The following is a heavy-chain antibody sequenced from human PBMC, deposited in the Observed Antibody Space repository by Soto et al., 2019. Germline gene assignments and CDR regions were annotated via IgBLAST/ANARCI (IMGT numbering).Heavy chain of an antibody. J-gene: IGHJ3*02. V-gene: IGHV4-4*07. D-gene: IGHD2-2*01. CDR3: AREFPGALVRSRAFDI. Sequence: QVQLQESGPGLVKPSETLSLTCTVSGGSISSYYWSWIRQPAGKGLDWIGRISSGERANYNPSLKRRVTMSIATSKNQFSLKLSSVTAADTAVYCCAREFPGALVRSRAFDIWGPGTMVTGSS. CDR2: ISSGERA. CDR1: GGSISSYY.